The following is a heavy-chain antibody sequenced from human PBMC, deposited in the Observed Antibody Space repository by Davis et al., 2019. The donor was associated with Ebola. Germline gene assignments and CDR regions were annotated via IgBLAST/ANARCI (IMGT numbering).Heavy chain of an antibody. CDR2: ISSSSSYI. CDR3: AKDYSPAAAECFDY. CDR1: GFTFSSYS. Sequence: PGGSLRLSCAASGFTFSSYSMNWVRQAPGKGLEWVSSISSSSSYIYYADSVKGRFTISRDNAKNSLYLQMNSLRAEDTALYYCAKDYSPAAAECFDYWGQGTLVTVSS. J-gene: IGHJ4*02. D-gene: IGHD6-13*01. V-gene: IGHV3-21*04.